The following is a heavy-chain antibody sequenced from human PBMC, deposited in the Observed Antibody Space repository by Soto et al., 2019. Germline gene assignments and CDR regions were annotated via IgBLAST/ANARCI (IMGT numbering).Heavy chain of an antibody. D-gene: IGHD3-3*01. Sequence: SQTLSLTCAISGDSVSSNSSAWNWIRQSPSRGLEWLGRTYYRSKWYNDYAVSVKSRITINPDTSKNQLSLQLNSVTPEDTAVYYCARDRRITIFGVAADYYYYGMDVWGQGTTVTVSS. V-gene: IGHV6-1*01. CDR3: ARDRRITIFGVAADYYYYGMDV. CDR2: TYYRSKWYN. J-gene: IGHJ6*02. CDR1: GDSVSSNSSA.